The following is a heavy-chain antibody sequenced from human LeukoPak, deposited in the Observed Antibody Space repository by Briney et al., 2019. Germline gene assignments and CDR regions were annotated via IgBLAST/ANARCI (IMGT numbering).Heavy chain of an antibody. CDR3: ARTAYYESSGYFEY. CDR1: GGSISSYY. Sequence: SETLSLTCTVSGGSISSYYWSWIRQPPGKGLEWIGYIYYSGSTHYNPSLKSRVTISVDTSKNQFSLKLSSVTAADTAVYYCARTAYYESSGYFEYWGQGTLVTVSS. CDR2: IYYSGST. V-gene: IGHV4-59*01. J-gene: IGHJ4*02. D-gene: IGHD3-22*01.